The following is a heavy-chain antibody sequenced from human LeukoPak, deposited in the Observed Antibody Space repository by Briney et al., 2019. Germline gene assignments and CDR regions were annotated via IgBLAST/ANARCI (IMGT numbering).Heavy chain of an antibody. CDR2: INPNSGGT. CDR1: GYTFTAYY. CDR3: TYCAGGSCSDFDY. V-gene: IGHV1-2*02. D-gene: IGHD2-15*01. J-gene: IGHJ4*02. Sequence: ASLKVSCTASGYTFTAYYMHWVRQAPGQRLEGMGWINPNSGGTNYAQKFQGRVTMTRDTSISTAYMELSRLRSDDTAVYYCTYCAGGSCSDFDYWGQGTLVTVSS.